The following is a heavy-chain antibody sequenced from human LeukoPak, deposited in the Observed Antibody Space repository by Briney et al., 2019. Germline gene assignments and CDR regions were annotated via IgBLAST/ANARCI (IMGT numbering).Heavy chain of an antibody. J-gene: IGHJ4*02. V-gene: IGHV4-39*07. Sequence: PSETLSLTCTVSGGSISSYYWGWIRQPPGKGLEWIGSIYYSGSTYYNPSLKSRVTISVDTSKNQFSLKLSSVTAADTAVYYCARDAGFTVTTFPNYFDYWGQGTLVTVSS. CDR3: ARDAGFTVTTFPNYFDY. CDR2: IYYSGST. D-gene: IGHD4-17*01. CDR1: GGSISSYY.